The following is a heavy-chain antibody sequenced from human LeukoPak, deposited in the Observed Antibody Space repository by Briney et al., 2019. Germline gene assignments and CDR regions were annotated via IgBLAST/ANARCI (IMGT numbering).Heavy chain of an antibody. J-gene: IGHJ4*02. CDR3: ARDYYGSGTYYHDY. CDR1: GFTVSSNY. V-gene: IGHV3-53*01. D-gene: IGHD3-10*01. CDR2: IYSSGNA. Sequence: PGGSLRLSCAASGFTVSSNYMSWVRQAPGKGLEWVSVIYSSGNAYYADSVKGRFTTSRDNSKNTLYLQINSLRAEDTAVYYCARDYYGSGTYYHDYWGQGTLVTVSS.